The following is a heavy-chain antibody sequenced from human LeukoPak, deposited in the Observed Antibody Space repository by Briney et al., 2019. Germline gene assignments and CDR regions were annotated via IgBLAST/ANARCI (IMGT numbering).Heavy chain of an antibody. CDR3: ARPPSTTWIHDAFDI. J-gene: IGHJ3*02. D-gene: IGHD1-1*01. V-gene: IGHV3-23*01. Sequence: GGSLRLSCAASGFTFSSYAMSWVRQAPGKGLEWVSGISGSTGTTYYADSVKGRFAISRDNSKNTLYLQMNSLRTEDTAVYYCARPPSTTWIHDAFDIWGQGTMVTVSS. CDR1: GFTFSSYA. CDR2: ISGSTGTT.